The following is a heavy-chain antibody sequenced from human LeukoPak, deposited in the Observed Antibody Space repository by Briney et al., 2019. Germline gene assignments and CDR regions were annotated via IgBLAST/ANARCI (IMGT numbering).Heavy chain of an antibody. CDR1: GITFSTSG. J-gene: IGHJ5*02. Sequence: PGGSLRLSCAASGITFSTSGMHWVRQAPGRGLEWVAFMRHDGSNEKYADSVKGRFTISRDNSKNTLYLQMNSPIVEDTAVYYCAKDRTVVVTAYGGWFDPWGQGTLVTVSS. V-gene: IGHV3-30*02. CDR3: AKDRTVVVTAYGGWFDP. CDR2: MRHDGSNE. D-gene: IGHD2-15*01.